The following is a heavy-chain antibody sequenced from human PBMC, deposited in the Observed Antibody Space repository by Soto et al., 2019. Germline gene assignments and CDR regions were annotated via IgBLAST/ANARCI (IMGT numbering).Heavy chain of an antibody. CDR2: ISSSSSTI. J-gene: IGHJ4*02. V-gene: IGHV3-48*01. Sequence: GGSLRLSCAASGFTFSSYSMNWVRQAPGKGLEWVSYISSSSSTIYYADSVKGRFTIPRDNAKNSLYLQMNSLRAEDTAVYYCARDRSSGWYPFDYWGQGTLVTVSS. CDR3: ARDRSSGWYPFDY. D-gene: IGHD6-19*01. CDR1: GFTFSSYS.